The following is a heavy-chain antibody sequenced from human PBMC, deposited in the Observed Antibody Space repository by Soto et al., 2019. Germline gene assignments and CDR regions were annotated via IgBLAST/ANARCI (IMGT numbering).Heavy chain of an antibody. V-gene: IGHV3-23*01. CDR1: GFTFSSYI. CDR3: AKDGYCSGGTCFIDY. J-gene: IGHJ4*02. D-gene: IGHD2-15*01. CDR2: ISGSGGTT. Sequence: EVPLLESGGGLVQPGGSLRLSCAASGFTFSSYIMSWVRQAPGKGLEWVSGISGSGGTTYYADSVKGRFTISRDNSXXTLYLQMNSLRAEDTAVYYCAKDGYCSGGTCFIDYWGQGTLVTVSS.